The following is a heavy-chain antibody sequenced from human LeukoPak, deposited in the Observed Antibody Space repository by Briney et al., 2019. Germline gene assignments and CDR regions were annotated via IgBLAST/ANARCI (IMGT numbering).Heavy chain of an antibody. CDR1: GFTFSNYA. D-gene: IGHD3-22*01. J-gene: IGHJ4*02. CDR2: IRGRGGST. V-gene: IGHV3-23*01. Sequence: GGSLRLSCAASGFTFSNYAMNWVRQAPGKGLEWVSGIRGRGGSTDYADSVKGRFTISRDNSKNTLYLQMNSLRAEDTAVYYCAKRDTSGYYDYWGQGTPVTVSS. CDR3: AKRDTSGYYDY.